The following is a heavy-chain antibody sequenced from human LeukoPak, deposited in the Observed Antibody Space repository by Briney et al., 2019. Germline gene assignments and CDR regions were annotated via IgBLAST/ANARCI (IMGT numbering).Heavy chain of an antibody. J-gene: IGHJ3*02. Sequence: PGGSLRLSCAASGFTFSSYSMNWVRQAPGKGLEWVSAISGSGGSTYYADSVKGRFTISRDNSKNTLYLQMNSLRAEDTAVYYCLTGLDAFDIWGQGTMVTVSS. CDR2: ISGSGGST. D-gene: IGHD3-9*01. CDR1: GFTFSSYS. CDR3: LTGLDAFDI. V-gene: IGHV3-23*01.